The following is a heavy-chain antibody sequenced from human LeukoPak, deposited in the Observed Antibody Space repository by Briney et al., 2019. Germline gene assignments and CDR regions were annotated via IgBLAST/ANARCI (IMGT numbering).Heavy chain of an antibody. CDR1: GFTFSSYW. CDR2: ISSSSSYI. V-gene: IGHV3-21*01. J-gene: IGHJ4*02. CDR3: ARAPSRWLQFFFDY. Sequence: GGFLRLSCAASGFTFSSYWMHWVRQAPGKGLEWVSSISSSSSYIYYADSVKGRFTISRDNAKNSLYLQMNSLRAEDTAVYYCARAPSRWLQFFFDYWGQGTLVTVSS. D-gene: IGHD5-24*01.